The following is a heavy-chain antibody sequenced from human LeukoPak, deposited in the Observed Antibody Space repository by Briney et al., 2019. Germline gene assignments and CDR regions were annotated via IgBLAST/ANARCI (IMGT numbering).Heavy chain of an antibody. J-gene: IGHJ4*02. V-gene: IGHV3-30*18. D-gene: IGHD1-26*01. CDR2: ISYDGSNK. Sequence: GGFLRLSCAASGFTFSSYGMHWVRQAPGKGLEWMAVISYDGSNKYYADSVKGRFTISRDNSKNTLYLQMNSLRAEDTAVYYCAKDGGSYSFDYWGQGTLVTVSS. CDR1: GFTFSSYG. CDR3: AKDGGSYSFDY.